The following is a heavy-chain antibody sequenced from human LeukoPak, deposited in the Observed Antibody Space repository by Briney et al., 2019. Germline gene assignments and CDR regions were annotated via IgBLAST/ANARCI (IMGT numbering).Heavy chain of an antibody. CDR1: GGSFSGYY. D-gene: IGHD6-19*01. J-gene: IGHJ3*02. CDR2: INHSGST. V-gene: IGHV4-34*01. CDR3: ASSGYSSGWYWAFDI. Sequence: KPSETLSLTCAVYGGSFSGYYWSWIRQPPGKGLGWIGEINHSGSTNYNPSLKSRVTISVDTSKNQFSLKLSSVTAADTAVYCCASSGYSSGWYWAFDIWGQGTMVAVSS.